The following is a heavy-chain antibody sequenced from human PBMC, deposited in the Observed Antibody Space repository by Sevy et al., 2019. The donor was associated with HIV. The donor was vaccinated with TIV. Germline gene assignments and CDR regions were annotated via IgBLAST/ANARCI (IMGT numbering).Heavy chain of an antibody. CDR3: AKILGGLYDYVLGSYRSYFDY. J-gene: IGHJ4*02. V-gene: IGHV3-30*18. CDR1: GFTFSSYG. CDR2: ISYDGSNK. Sequence: GGSLRLSCAASGFTFSSYGMHWVRQAPGKGLEWVAVISYDGSNKYYADSVKGRFTISRDNSKNTLYLQMNSLRAEDTAVYYCAKILGGLYDYVLGSYRSYFDYWGQGTLVTVSS. D-gene: IGHD3-16*02.